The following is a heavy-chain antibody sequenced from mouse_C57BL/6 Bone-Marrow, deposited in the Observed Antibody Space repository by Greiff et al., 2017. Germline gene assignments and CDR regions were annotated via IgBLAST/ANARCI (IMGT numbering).Heavy chain of an antibody. CDR2: IRNKANGYTT. CDR3: ARLGDYDGGFAY. Sequence: EVQGVESGGGLVQPGGSLSLSCAASGFTFTDYYMSWVRQPPGKALEWLGFIRNKANGYTTEYSASVKGRFTISRDNYQSILYLQMNALRAEDSATYFCARLGDYDGGFAYWGQGTLVTVSA. J-gene: IGHJ3*01. D-gene: IGHD2-4*01. CDR1: GFTFTDYY. V-gene: IGHV7-3*01.